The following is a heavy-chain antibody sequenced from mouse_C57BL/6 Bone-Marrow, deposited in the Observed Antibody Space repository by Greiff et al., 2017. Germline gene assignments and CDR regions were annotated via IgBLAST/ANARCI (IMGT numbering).Heavy chain of an antibody. CDR2: ISSGGSYT. J-gene: IGHJ3*01. Sequence: EVLLVESGGDLVKPGGSLKLSCAASGFTFSSYGMSWVRQTPDKRLEWVATISSGGSYTYYPHSVKGRFTISRDNAKNTLYLQMSSLKSEDTAMYYCARHGCEFAYWGQGTLVTVSA. V-gene: IGHV5-6*01. D-gene: IGHD3-3*01. CDR1: GFTFSSYG. CDR3: ARHGCEFAY.